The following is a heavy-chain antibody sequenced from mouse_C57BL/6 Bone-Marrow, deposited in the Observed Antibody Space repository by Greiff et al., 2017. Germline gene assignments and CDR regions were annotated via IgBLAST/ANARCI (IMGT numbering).Heavy chain of an antibody. CDR2: IYPRSGNT. CDR1: GYTFTSYG. D-gene: IGHD2-3*01. J-gene: IGHJ4*01. Sequence: VKVVESGAELARPGASVKLSCKASGYTFTSYGISWVKQRTGQGLEWIGEIYPRSGNTYYNEKFKGKATLTADKSSSTAYMELRSLTSEDSAVYFCARDGYYPYYYGMDYWGQGTSVTVSS. CDR3: ARDGYYPYYYGMDY. V-gene: IGHV1-81*01.